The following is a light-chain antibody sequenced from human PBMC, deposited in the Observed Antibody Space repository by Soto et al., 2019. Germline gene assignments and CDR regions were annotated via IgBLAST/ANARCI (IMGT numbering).Light chain of an antibody. Sequence: QSALTQPASVSGSPGQSITISCTGTSSDVGGYNYVSWYQQHPGKAPKLMIYDVSNRPSGVSNRFSGSKSGNTASLTISGLQAGEGADYYWRPFTSRRTRVFGRRTQLTVL. CDR3: RPFTSRRTRV. CDR1: SSDVGGYNY. CDR2: DVS. V-gene: IGLV2-14*01. J-gene: IGLJ2*01.